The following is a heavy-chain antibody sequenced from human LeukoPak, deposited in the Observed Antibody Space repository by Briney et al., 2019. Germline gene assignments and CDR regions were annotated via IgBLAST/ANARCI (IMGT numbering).Heavy chain of an antibody. CDR1: VFTFSNSA. J-gene: IGHJ4*02. D-gene: IGHD3-10*01. Sequence: VGSLRLSCAASVFTFSNSAMTRGRQAPGEGLEWGSAISGSGGSTYYADSVKGRFTISRDNSKNTLFLQMTSLRAEDTAVYYCAKLTRYGSGSYCDYWGRGTLVTVSS. V-gene: IGHV3-23*01. CDR2: ISGSGGST. CDR3: AKLTRYGSGSYCDY.